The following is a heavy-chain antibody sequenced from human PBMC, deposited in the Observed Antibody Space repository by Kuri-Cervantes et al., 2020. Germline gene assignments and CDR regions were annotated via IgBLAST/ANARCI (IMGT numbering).Heavy chain of an antibody. Sequence: SQTLSLTCAVYGGYFSGYYWSWIRQPPGKGLEWIGEINHSGSTYYNPSLKSRVTISVDTSKNQFSLKLSSVTAADTAVYYCARDDSSGWFYGSDAFDIWGQGTMVTVSS. CDR1: GGYFSGYY. CDR3: ARDDSSGWFYGSDAFDI. D-gene: IGHD6-19*01. J-gene: IGHJ3*02. V-gene: IGHV4-34*01. CDR2: INHSGST.